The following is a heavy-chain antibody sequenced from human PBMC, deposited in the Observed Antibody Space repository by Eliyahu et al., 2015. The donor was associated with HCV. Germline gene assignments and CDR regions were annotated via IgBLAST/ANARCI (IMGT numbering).Heavy chain of an antibody. Sequence: QEHLVQSGGGVVQPGRSLRLSCAASGXXFRKYGMQWGPQGPGPGVGWVAVISNDGLTKYYADSVKGRFTISRDNSENTLYLHLNSLRPDDTAVYYCAKEPAAIEDDDYWGQGTLVAVSS. D-gene: IGHD2-2*01. J-gene: IGHJ4*02. CDR2: ISNDGLTK. V-gene: IGHV3-30*18. CDR3: AKEPAAIEDDDY. CDR1: GXXFRKYG.